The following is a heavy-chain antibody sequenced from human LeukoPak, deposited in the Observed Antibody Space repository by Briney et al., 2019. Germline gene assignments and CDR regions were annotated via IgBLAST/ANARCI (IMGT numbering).Heavy chain of an antibody. CDR2: VHYSGSS. CDR1: GDAISIYY. D-gene: IGHD2-15*01. Sequence: PSETLSLTCTVSGDAISIYYWNWIRQSPGKGLEWIGYVHYSGSSNYNPSLKSRVTMSVDTSKNQFSLNLNSVTAADTAVYYCAKWWEPGHAFDIWGQGTVVTVSS. CDR3: AKWWEPGHAFDI. V-gene: IGHV4-59*01. J-gene: IGHJ3*02.